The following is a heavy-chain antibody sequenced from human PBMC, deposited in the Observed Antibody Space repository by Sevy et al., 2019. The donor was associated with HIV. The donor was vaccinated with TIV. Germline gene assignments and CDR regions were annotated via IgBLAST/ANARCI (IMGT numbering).Heavy chain of an antibody. J-gene: IGHJ4*02. Sequence: ASVKVSCKASGGTFSSYAISWVRQAPGQGLEWMGGIIPIFGTANYAQKFQGRVTITADESTSTAYRELSSLRSEDTAVYYCATGRVATISSFDYWGQGTLVTVSS. V-gene: IGHV1-69*13. CDR1: GGTFSSYA. D-gene: IGHD5-12*01. CDR2: IIPIFGTA. CDR3: ATGRVATISSFDY.